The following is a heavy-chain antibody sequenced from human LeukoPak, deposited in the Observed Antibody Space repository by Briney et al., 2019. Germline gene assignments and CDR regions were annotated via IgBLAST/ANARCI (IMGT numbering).Heavy chain of an antibody. CDR2: INHSGST. D-gene: IGHD5-12*01. Sequence: SETLSLTCAVYGGSFSGYYWSWIRQPPGKGLEWIGEINHSGSTNYNPSLKSRVTISVDTSKNQFSLKLSSVTAADTAVYYCARVGVATIIYYYYGMDVWGQGTTVTVSS. CDR1: GGSFSGYY. V-gene: IGHV4-34*01. J-gene: IGHJ6*02. CDR3: ARVGVATIIYYYYGMDV.